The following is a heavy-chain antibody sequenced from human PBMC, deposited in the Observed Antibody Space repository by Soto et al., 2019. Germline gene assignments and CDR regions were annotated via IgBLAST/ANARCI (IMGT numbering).Heavy chain of an antibody. CDR3: ASAPRYYDILTGFKIAHFDY. CDR2: IWYDGSNK. V-gene: IGHV3-33*01. Sequence: PGGSLRLSCAASGFTFNIYGMHWVRQDPGKGLEWVAVIWYDGSNKYYVDSVKGRFTISRDNSKNTLYLQMNSLRAEDTAVYYCASAPRYYDILTGFKIAHFDYWGQGTLVTVSS. D-gene: IGHD3-9*01. J-gene: IGHJ4*02. CDR1: GFTFNIYG.